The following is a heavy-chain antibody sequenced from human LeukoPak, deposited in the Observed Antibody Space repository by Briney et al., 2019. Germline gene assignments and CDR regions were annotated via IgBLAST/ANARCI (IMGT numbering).Heavy chain of an antibody. CDR1: GYSISSGYY. CDR2: IYHSGST. CDR3: ARGGYSSSSYFYYYMDV. Sequence: PSETLSLTCTVSGYSISSGYYWGWIRQPPGKGLEWIGSIYHSGSTYYNPSLKSRVTISVDTSKNQFSLKLSSVTAADTAVYYCARGGYSSSSYFYYYMDVWGKGTTVTVSS. D-gene: IGHD6-6*01. V-gene: IGHV4-38-2*02. J-gene: IGHJ6*03.